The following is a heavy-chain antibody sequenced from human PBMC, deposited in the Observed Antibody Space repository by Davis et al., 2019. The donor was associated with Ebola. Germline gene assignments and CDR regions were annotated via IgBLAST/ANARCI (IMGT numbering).Heavy chain of an antibody. V-gene: IGHV4-30-2*01. J-gene: IGHJ6*02. CDR3: ARGRSCRADYDSLDYGMDV. CDR1: GVSITNPGNS. Sequence: MPSDTLSLTCTVSGVSITNPGNSXXXXXXXXXXXXXXILFIFPCLRAYYNPSLKSRVTISLGTSGNQFSLNLNSVTAAETAVYYCARGRSCRADYDSLDYGMDVWGQGTTVIVSS. CDR2: IFPCLRA. D-gene: IGHD4-17*01.